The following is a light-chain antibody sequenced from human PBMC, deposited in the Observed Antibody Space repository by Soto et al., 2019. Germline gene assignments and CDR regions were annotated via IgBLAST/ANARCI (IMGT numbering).Light chain of an antibody. CDR3: QQSYNTPYT. CDR1: QSISSY. CDR2: AAF. V-gene: IGKV1-39*01. J-gene: IGKJ2*01. Sequence: DIQMTQSPSSLSTSVGDRVTITCRASQSISSYLNWYQQRPGKAPKLLIYAAFSLQSGVPSRFSGGGSGTDFTLTISSLQPEDFATYYCQQSYNTPYTFGQGTKLEIK.